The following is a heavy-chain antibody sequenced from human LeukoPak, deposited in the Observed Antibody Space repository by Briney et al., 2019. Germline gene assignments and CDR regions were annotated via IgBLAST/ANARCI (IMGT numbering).Heavy chain of an antibody. Sequence: ASVKVSCKASGGAFSSYAISWVRQAPGQGLEWMGGIIPIFGTANYAQKFQGRVTITADKSTSTAYMELSSLRSEDTAVYYRARLGTPPSYWYFDLWGRGTLVTVSS. V-gene: IGHV1-69*06. CDR3: ARLGTPPSYWYFDL. J-gene: IGHJ2*01. D-gene: IGHD2-15*01. CDR2: IIPIFGTA. CDR1: GGAFSSYA.